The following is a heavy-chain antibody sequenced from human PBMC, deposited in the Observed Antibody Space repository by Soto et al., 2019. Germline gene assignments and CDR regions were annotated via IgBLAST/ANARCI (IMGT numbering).Heavy chain of an antibody. CDR1: GGSISSGGYY. CDR2: IYYSGST. J-gene: IGHJ4*02. CDR3: ARSSGWHFDS. V-gene: IGHV4-31*03. D-gene: IGHD6-19*01. Sequence: SETLSLTCTVSGGSISSGGYYWSWIRQHPGKGLEWIGYIYYSGSTYYNPSLKSRVTMSLDTSKNQLSLKLSSVTAADTAVYYCARSSGWHFDSWGQGSLVTVSS.